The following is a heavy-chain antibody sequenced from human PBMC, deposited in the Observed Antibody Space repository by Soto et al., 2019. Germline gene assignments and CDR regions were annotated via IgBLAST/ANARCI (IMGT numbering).Heavy chain of an antibody. CDR3: ARAPRLYCSGGSCYLDY. CDR2: INPSGGST. J-gene: IGHJ4*02. V-gene: IGHV1-46*03. CDR1: GYTFTSYY. Sequence: VKVSCKASGYTFTSYYMHWVRQAPGQGLEWMGIINPSGGSTSYAQKFQGRVTMTRDTSTSTVYMELSSLRSEDTAVYYCARAPRLYCSGGSCYLDYWGQGTLVTVSS. D-gene: IGHD2-15*01.